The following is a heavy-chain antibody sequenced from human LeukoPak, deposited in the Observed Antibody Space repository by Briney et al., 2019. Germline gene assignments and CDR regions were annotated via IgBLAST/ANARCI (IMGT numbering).Heavy chain of an antibody. D-gene: IGHD3-10*01. Sequence: GGSLRLSCAASGFTFSSYAMSWVRQAPGKGLEWVSAISGSGGSTYYADPVKGRFTISRDNSKNTLYLQMNSLRAEDTAVYYCAKIMRSYYYGSTDYWGQGTLVTVSS. CDR1: GFTFSSYA. J-gene: IGHJ4*02. V-gene: IGHV3-23*01. CDR2: ISGSGGST. CDR3: AKIMRSYYYGSTDY.